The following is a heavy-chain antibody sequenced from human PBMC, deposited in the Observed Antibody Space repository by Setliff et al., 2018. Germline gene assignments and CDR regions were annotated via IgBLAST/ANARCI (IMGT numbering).Heavy chain of an antibody. D-gene: IGHD3-10*01. CDR2: IYSSGSS. J-gene: IGHJ6*03. CDR3: ARHVGIRGRGYNYYYYYMDV. CDR1: GGSISSSY. Sequence: SETLSLTCSVSGGSISSSYWTWIRQPPGKGLEWIGYIYSSGSSNYNPSLKSRVTISVDTSKNQFSLRLSSVTATDTAIYYCARHVGIRGRGYNYYYYYMDVWGKGTTVTVSS. V-gene: IGHV4-59*08.